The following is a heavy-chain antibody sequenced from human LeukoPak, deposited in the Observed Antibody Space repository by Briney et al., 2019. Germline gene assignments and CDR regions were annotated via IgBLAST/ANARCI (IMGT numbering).Heavy chain of an antibody. D-gene: IGHD3-10*01. CDR3: ARHSGSGSLSRPFDP. V-gene: IGHV4-39*01. Sequence: SETLSLTCSVSGGSVTSGGFYWGWLRQPPGKGPEWIATIYYTGSTYYNPSLQSRVTTSIGTSKNQFSLRLTSVTATDTAVYHCARHSGSGSLSRPFDPWGQGTLVTVSS. J-gene: IGHJ5*02. CDR1: GGSVTSGGFY. CDR2: IYYTGST.